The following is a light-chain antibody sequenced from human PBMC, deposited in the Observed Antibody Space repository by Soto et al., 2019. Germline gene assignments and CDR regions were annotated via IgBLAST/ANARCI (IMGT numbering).Light chain of an antibody. CDR1: QNINTW. V-gene: IGKV1-5*01. Sequence: DIQMTQSPSTLSASVGDSVTISCRASQNINTWLAWYHQKPGMAPKLLIYAASTLYGGVPSRFSGSGSGTDFALTITSLQAEDFATYYCQQLRMYPSTFGGGTKVDIK. CDR3: QQLRMYPST. CDR2: AAS. J-gene: IGKJ4*01.